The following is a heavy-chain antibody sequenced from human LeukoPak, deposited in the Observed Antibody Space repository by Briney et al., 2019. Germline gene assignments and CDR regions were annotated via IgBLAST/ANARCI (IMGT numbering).Heavy chain of an antibody. D-gene: IGHD6-6*01. V-gene: IGHV1-18*01. CDR3: ARRIAGRPLIDY. CDR1: GYTFTSYG. Sequence: GASVKVSCKASGYTFTSYGISWVRQAPGQGLEWMGWISAYNGNTDYAKKLQDRVTMTTDTSTSTAYMELRSLRSDDTAVYFCARRIAGRPLIDYWGQGTLVTVSS. J-gene: IGHJ4*02. CDR2: ISAYNGNT.